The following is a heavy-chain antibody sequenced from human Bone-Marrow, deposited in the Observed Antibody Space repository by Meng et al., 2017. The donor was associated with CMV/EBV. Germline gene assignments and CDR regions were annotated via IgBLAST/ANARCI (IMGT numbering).Heavy chain of an antibody. V-gene: IGHV1-2*02. D-gene: IGHD1-26*01. CDR1: GYTFTGYY. J-gene: IGHJ5*02. Sequence: ASVKVSCKASGYTFTGYYMHWVRQAPGQGLEWMGWINPNSGGTNYAQKFQGRVTMTRDTSISTAYMELSRLRSDDTAVYYCARDVGEWELPTTVWFDPWGQGTLVTVSS. CDR3: ARDVGEWELPTTVWFDP. CDR2: INPNSGGT.